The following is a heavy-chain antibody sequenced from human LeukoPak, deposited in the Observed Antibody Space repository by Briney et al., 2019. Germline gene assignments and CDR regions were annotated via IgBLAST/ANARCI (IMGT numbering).Heavy chain of an antibody. CDR3: ARDLPIVGVRGGMDV. CDR2: IYSGGST. V-gene: IGHV3-53*01. D-gene: IGHD1-26*01. CDR1: GFTVSSNY. Sequence: GGSLRLSCAASGFTVSSNYMSWVRQAPGKGLEWVSVIYSGGSTYYADSVKGRFTISRDNSKNTLYLQMNSLRAEDTAVYYCARDLPIVGVRGGMDVWGQGTTVTVSS. J-gene: IGHJ6*02.